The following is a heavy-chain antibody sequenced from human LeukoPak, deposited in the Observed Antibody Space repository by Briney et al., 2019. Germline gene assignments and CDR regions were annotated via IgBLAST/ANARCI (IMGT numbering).Heavy chain of an antibody. CDR1: GFTVSSNH. J-gene: IGHJ4*02. CDR2: IYTSGIT. V-gene: IGHV3-53*01. Sequence: GGALRLSCAASGFTVSSNHMSWVRQAPGEGLVWVALIYTSGITYYADSVKGRLTIFRDNSNNQLYLQMNGLRAEDAALYYCAGGRSGYVVNWGQGTLVTVSS. D-gene: IGHD5-12*01. CDR3: AGGRSGYVVN.